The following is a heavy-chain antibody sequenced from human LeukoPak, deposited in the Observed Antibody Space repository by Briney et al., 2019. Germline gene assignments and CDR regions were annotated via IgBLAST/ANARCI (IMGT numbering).Heavy chain of an antibody. D-gene: IGHD2-15*01. CDR3: AKDVGYCSGGSCYSVEVGDY. Sequence: GGSLRLSCAASGFTFSSYAMSWVRQAPGKGLEWVSAISGSGGSTHYADSVKGRFTISRDNSKNTLYLQMNSLRAEDTAVYYCAKDVGYCSGGSCYSVEVGDYWGQGTLVTVSS. CDR1: GFTFSSYA. CDR2: ISGSGGST. J-gene: IGHJ4*02. V-gene: IGHV3-23*01.